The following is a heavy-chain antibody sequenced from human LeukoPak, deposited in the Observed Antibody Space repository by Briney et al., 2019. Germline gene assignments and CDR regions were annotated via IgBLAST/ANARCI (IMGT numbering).Heavy chain of an antibody. CDR3: ARDLVPTYYDSKGMGY. J-gene: IGHJ4*02. D-gene: IGHD3-22*01. V-gene: IGHV3-11*04. Sequence: GGSLRLSCAASGFTFSDYYMSWIRQAPGKGLEWVSYISSSGSTIYYADSVKGRFTISRDNAKNSLYLQMNSLRAEDTAVYYCARDLVPTYYDSKGMGYWGQGTLVTVSS. CDR2: ISSSGSTI. CDR1: GFTFSDYY.